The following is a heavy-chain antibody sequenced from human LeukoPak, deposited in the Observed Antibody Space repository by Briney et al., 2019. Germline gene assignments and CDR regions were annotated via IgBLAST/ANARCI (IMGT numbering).Heavy chain of an antibody. Sequence: TGGSLRLSCAASGFTFSSYGMHWVRQAPGKGLEWVAVISYDGSNKYYADSVKGRFTISRDNSKNTLYLQMNSLRAEDTAVYYCAKDHIAAAGVFDYWGRGTLVTVSS. CDR1: GFTFSSYG. CDR3: AKDHIAAAGVFDY. V-gene: IGHV3-30*18. CDR2: ISYDGSNK. D-gene: IGHD6-13*01. J-gene: IGHJ4*02.